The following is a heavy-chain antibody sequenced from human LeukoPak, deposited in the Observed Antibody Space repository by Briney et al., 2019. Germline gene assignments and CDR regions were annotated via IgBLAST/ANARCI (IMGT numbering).Heavy chain of an antibody. J-gene: IGHJ6*03. CDR2: ISGYNANT. Sequence: ASVKVSCKASGYTFTDYFMNWVRQAPGQGLEWMGWISGYNANTNYVQKFQGRVTMTTDTSTHTAYMELRSLRSDDTAVYYCAKAGPPIHYYYMDVWGKGTTVTIS. CDR3: AKAGPPIHYYYMDV. V-gene: IGHV1-18*04. CDR1: GYTFTDYF.